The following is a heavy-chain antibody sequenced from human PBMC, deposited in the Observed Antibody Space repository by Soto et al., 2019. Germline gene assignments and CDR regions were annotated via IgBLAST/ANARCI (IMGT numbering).Heavy chain of an antibody. CDR1: GYTFTSYG. D-gene: IGHD2-21*01. J-gene: IGHJ6*02. V-gene: IGHV1-18*01. CDR3: ARRPYLAYCGGLCDPGSNCSDGMDG. CDR2: ISAYNGNT. Sequence: ASVKVSCKASGYTFTSYGISWVRQAPGQGLEWMGWISAYNGNTNYAQKLQGRVTMTTDTSTSTAYMELRSLRSDDTAVYYCARRPYLAYCGGLCDPGSNCSDGMDGWGQETTVTVSS.